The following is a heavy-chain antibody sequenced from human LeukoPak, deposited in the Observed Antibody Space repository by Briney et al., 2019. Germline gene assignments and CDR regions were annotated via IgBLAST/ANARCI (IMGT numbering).Heavy chain of an antibody. Sequence: TGGSLRLSCAASGFTFRSYWMHWVRQAPGKGLVWVSRINGDGSSTSYEDSVKGRFTISRDNAKNTLYLQMESLRAEDTAVYYCARDTRYGDGYKYWGQGTLVTVSS. J-gene: IGHJ4*02. CDR2: INGDGSST. D-gene: IGHD5-24*01. CDR3: ARDTRYGDGYKY. V-gene: IGHV3-74*01. CDR1: GFTFRSYW.